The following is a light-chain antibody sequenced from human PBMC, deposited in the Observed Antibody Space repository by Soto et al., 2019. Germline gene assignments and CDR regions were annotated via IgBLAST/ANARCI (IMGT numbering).Light chain of an antibody. V-gene: IGLV1-44*01. CDR1: ASNIGRDP. CDR3: AGWDGSLKGFV. CDR2: ENN. Sequence: QSVLTQPPSASGAPGQRVTISCSGSASNIGRDPVNWYQQVPGTAPKLLIYENNHRPSGVPDRSSGSKSGTSASLVISGLQSEDEAEYFCAGWDGSLKGFVFGTGTKGTVL. J-gene: IGLJ1*01.